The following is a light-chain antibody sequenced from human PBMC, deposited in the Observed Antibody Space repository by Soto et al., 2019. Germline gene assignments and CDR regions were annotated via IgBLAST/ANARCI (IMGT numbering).Light chain of an antibody. CDR2: DAS. CDR1: QNINSW. Sequence: DIQMTQSPSTLYASVGDRVTITCRASQNINSWLAWYQQKPGKAPKLLIYDASTLQSGVPSRFSGRGSGTDFTLTISSLQSDDFATYYCQQHDRSSPKTFSQGTKVEIK. J-gene: IGKJ1*01. V-gene: IGKV1-5*01. CDR3: QQHDRSSPKT.